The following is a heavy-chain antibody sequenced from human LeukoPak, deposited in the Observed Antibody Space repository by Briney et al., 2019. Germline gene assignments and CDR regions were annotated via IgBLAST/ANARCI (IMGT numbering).Heavy chain of an antibody. V-gene: IGHV3-23*01. CDR1: GFTFSSYA. D-gene: IGHD4-17*01. CDR3: AMTTVIPGYFDY. CDR2: ISGSGGST. J-gene: IGHJ4*02. Sequence: PGGSLRLSCAASGFTFSSYAMSWVRQAPGKGLEWVSAISGSGGSTYYADSVKGRFTISRDNSKSTLYLQMNSLRAEDTAVYYCAMTTVIPGYFDYWGQGTLVTVSS.